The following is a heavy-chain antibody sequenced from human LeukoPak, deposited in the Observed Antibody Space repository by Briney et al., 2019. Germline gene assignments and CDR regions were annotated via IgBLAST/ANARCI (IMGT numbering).Heavy chain of an antibody. J-gene: IGHJ3*02. Sequence: ASVKVSCKASGYTFTGYYMHWVRQAPGQGLEWMGWINPNSGGTNYAQKFQGRVTMTRDTSISTAYMELSSLRSEDTAVYYCATDLVGARVNAFDIWGQGTMVTVSS. CDR2: INPNSGGT. CDR1: GYTFTGYY. V-gene: IGHV1-2*02. D-gene: IGHD3-10*01. CDR3: ATDLVGARVNAFDI.